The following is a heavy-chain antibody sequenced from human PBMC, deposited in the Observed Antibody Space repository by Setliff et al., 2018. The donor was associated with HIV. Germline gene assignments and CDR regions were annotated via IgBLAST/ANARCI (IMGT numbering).Heavy chain of an antibody. J-gene: IGHJ5*02. CDR2: MLNNGRT. V-gene: IGHV3-23*05. CDR1: GFTFGDYA. CDR3: AKGVKWLDP. Sequence: GGSLRLSCTASGFTFGDYAMSWVRQAPGKGLEWVSVMLNNGRTYYADSVQGRFTISRDNSINILYLHMNRLIAEDTAVYYCAKGVKWLDPWGQGTLVTVSS. D-gene: IGHD3-16*01.